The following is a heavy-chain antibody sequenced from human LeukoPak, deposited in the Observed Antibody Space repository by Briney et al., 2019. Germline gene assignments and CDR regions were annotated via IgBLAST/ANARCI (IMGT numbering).Heavy chain of an antibody. CDR2: IYYSGST. CDR1: GGSISSGGYY. CDR3: ARGDYYYGMDV. Sequence: SETLSLTCTVSGGSISSGGYYWSWIRQPPGKGLEWIGYIYYSGSTYYNPSLKSRVTISVDTSKNQFSLKLSSVTAADTAVYYCARGDYYYGMDVWGQGTTVTVSS. J-gene: IGHJ6*02. V-gene: IGHV4-30-4*01.